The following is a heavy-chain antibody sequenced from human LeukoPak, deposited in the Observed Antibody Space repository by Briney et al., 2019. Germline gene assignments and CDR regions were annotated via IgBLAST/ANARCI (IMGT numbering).Heavy chain of an antibody. Sequence: PGGSLRLSCAVSAFTFSDNYMTWIRQAPGKGLESVSYISPSGTDISYADSVKGRFTISRDNAKNSLYLQMNSLRAEDTAVYYCARGPTSGYSSGWPHYFDYWGQGTLVTVSS. CDR3: ARGPTSGYSSGWPHYFDY. D-gene: IGHD6-19*01. J-gene: IGHJ4*02. CDR2: ISPSGTDI. CDR1: AFTFSDNY. V-gene: IGHV3-11*01.